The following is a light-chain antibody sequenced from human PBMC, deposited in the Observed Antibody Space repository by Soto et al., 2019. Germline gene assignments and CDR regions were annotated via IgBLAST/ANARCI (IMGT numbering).Light chain of an antibody. CDR2: EAS. V-gene: IGKV1-5*03. Sequence: DVQMTQSPSTLSASVGDRVTITWGASQDISRCLAWYHKKHGKAPKLLIYEASNLEGGVPSRLRGSGYGTALTITISSLQHDDFAVYYCHQYGSPSRTFGHGTQVDIK. J-gene: IGKJ1*01. CDR1: QDISRC. CDR3: HQYGSPSRT.